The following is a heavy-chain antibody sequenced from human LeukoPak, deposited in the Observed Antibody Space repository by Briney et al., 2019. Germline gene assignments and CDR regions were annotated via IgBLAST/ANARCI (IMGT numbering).Heavy chain of an antibody. CDR3: ARDILSGSYSI. CDR2: INGNSITR. V-gene: IGHV3-48*01. D-gene: IGHD1-26*01. Sequence: GGSLRLSCAASGFIFSDYNMNWVRQAPGKGLEWVSHINGNSITRYYADSVKGRFTISRDNSKNTLYLQMNSLRAEDTAVYYCARDILSGSYSIWGQGTMVTVSS. CDR1: GFIFSDYN. J-gene: IGHJ3*02.